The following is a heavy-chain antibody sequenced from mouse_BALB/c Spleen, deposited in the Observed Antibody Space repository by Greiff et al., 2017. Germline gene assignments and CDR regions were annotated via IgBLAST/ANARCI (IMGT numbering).Heavy chain of an antibody. CDR2: ISDGGSYT. J-gene: IGHJ3*01. Sequence: VQLKESGGGLVKPGGSLKLSCAASGFTFSDYYMYWVRQTPEKRLEWVATISDGGSYTYYPDSVKGRFTISRDNAKNNLYLQMSSLKSEDTAMYYCARGPSYGSTAWFAYWDQGTLVAVSA. CDR1: GFTFSDYY. CDR3: ARGPSYGSTAWFAY. V-gene: IGHV5-4*02. D-gene: IGHD1-1*01.